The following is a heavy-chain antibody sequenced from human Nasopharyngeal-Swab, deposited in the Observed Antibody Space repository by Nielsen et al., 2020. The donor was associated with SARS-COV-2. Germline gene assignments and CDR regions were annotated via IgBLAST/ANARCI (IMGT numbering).Heavy chain of an antibody. J-gene: IGHJ3*02. CDR1: GFTFSSYA. CDR2: IYSGGSST. D-gene: IGHD3-22*01. Sequence: GGSLRLSCAASGFTFSSYAMSWVRQAPGKGLEWVSVIYSGGSSTYYADSVKGRFTISRDNSKNTLYLQMNSLRAEDTAVYYCATQSPILNYYDISDDAFDIWGQGTMVTVSS. V-gene: IGHV3-23*03. CDR3: ATQSPILNYYDISDDAFDI.